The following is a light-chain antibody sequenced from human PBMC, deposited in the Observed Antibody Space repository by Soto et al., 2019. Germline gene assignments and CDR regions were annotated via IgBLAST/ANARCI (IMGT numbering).Light chain of an antibody. V-gene: IGLV2-23*02. CDR1: SSDVGSYNL. Sequence: QSALTQPASVSGSPGQSITISCTGTSSDVGSYNLVSWYQQHPGKAPKLMIYGVNKRPSGVSNRFSGSKSGNTASLTISGLQAEDEVDYYCCSYAGISTFYVFGTGTKVTVL. CDR3: CSYAGISTFYV. J-gene: IGLJ1*01. CDR2: GVN.